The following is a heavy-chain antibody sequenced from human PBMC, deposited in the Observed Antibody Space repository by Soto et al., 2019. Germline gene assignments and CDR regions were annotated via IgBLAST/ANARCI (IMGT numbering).Heavy chain of an antibody. CDR3: ARDFGRGYSNYFRWSFLHYGMDV. CDR1: GFTFSSYA. CDR2: ISYDGSNK. J-gene: IGHJ6*02. Sequence: PGGSLRLSCAASGFTFSSYAMHWVRQAPGKGLEWVAVISYDGSNKYYADSVKGRFTISRDNSKNTLYLQMNSLRAEDTAVYYCARDFGRGYSNYFRWSFLHYGMDVWGQGTTVTVSS. D-gene: IGHD4-4*01. V-gene: IGHV3-30-3*01.